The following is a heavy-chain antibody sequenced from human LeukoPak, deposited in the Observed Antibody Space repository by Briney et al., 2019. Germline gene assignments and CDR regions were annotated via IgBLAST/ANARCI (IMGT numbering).Heavy chain of an antibody. D-gene: IGHD3-9*01. CDR3: ARDPNVLTSYDYYYGLDV. Sequence: PSETLSLTCTVSGGSISSYHWSWIRQPPGKGLEWIGYIYYSGSTDYNPSLKSRVTISVDTSKNQFSLKVSSVTAADTAVYYCARDPNVLTSYDYYYGLDVWGQGTTVTVSS. CDR1: GGSISSYH. V-gene: IGHV4-59*13. J-gene: IGHJ6*02. CDR2: IYYSGST.